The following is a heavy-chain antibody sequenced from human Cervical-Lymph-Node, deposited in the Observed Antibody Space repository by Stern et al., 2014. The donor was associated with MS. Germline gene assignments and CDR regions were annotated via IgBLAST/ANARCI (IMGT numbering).Heavy chain of an antibody. CDR2: IYYGGSDT. CDR3: SRRGGVGATGAAFDI. D-gene: IGHD1-26*01. CDR1: GYSFTNYW. J-gene: IGHJ3*02. V-gene: IGHV5-51*01. Sequence: VQLVESGAEVKKPGESLKITCKGSGYSFTNYWIGWVRQMPGKGLEWMGNIYYGGSDTSYSPPFQGQVTITADKSISTAYQQWSSLKASDTALYYCSRRGGVGATGAAFDIWGQGTMVTVSS.